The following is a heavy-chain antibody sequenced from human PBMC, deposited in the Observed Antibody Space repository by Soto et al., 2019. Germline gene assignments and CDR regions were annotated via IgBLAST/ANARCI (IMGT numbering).Heavy chain of an antibody. CDR2: ISSDGNNK. V-gene: IGHV3-30*18. CDR1: GFTFDSHG. Sequence: QVPLVESGGGAVQPGRSLRLSCAASGFTFDSHGMHWVRQAPGKGLEWVAVISSDGNNKSYADSVKGRFTISRDNFNNILYLQMSSLRAEDTAVYYCAKDLLPNTVTTCGSWGQGTLVTVSS. J-gene: IGHJ5*02. CDR3: AKDLLPNTVTTCGS. D-gene: IGHD4-17*01.